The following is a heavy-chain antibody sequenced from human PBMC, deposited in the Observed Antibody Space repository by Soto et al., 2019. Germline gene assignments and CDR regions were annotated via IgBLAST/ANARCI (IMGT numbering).Heavy chain of an antibody. V-gene: IGHV4-59*01. J-gene: IGHJ6*03. Sequence: SETLSLTCTVSGGSISSYYWSWIRQPPGKGLEWIGYIYYSGSTNYNPSLKSRVTISVDTSKNQFSLKLSSVTAADTAVYYCAREDSNPGGGYYYMDVWGKGTTVTVSS. CDR2: IYYSGST. D-gene: IGHD6-13*01. CDR1: GGSISSYY. CDR3: AREDSNPGGGYYYMDV.